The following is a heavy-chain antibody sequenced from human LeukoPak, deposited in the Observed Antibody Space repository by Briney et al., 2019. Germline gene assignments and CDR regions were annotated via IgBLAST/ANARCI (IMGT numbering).Heavy chain of an antibody. J-gene: IGHJ4*02. CDR2: ISSSSSYI. CDR1: GFTFSSYS. Sequence: KPGGSLRLSCAASGFTFSSYSMNWVRQAPGKGLEWVSSISSSSSYIYYADSVKGRFTISRDNAKNSLYLQMNSLRAEDTAVYYCARARLAYCGGDCPYDDYWGQGTLVTVSS. V-gene: IGHV3-21*01. D-gene: IGHD2-21*02. CDR3: ARARLAYCGGDCPYDDY.